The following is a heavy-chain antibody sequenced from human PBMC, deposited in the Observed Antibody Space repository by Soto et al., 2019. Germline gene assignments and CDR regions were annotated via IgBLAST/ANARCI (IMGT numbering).Heavy chain of an antibody. CDR3: AKEGPQKVAGYYFDY. Sequence: GGSLRLSCAASGFTFSSYGMHWVRQAPGKGLEWVAVISYDGSNKYYADSVKGRFTISRDNSKNTLYLQMNSLRAEDTAVYYCAKEGPQKVAGYYFDYWGQGTLVTVSS. V-gene: IGHV3-30*18. CDR1: GFTFSSYG. D-gene: IGHD6-19*01. CDR2: ISYDGSNK. J-gene: IGHJ4*02.